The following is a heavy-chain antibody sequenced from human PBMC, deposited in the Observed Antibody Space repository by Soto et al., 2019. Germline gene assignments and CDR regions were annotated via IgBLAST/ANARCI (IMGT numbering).Heavy chain of an antibody. V-gene: IGHV3-30*18. CDR2: ISYDGSYK. CDR3: TKWNGGFDY. J-gene: IGHJ4*02. Sequence: QVQLVESGGGVVQPGRSLRLSCAASGFTFSSYGMHWVRQAPGKGLEWVAVISYDGSYKYYADSVKGRFTISRDNSKNTLYLPMNSLRAEDTAVYYCTKWNGGFDYWGQGTLVTVSS. CDR1: GFTFSSYG. D-gene: IGHD3-16*01.